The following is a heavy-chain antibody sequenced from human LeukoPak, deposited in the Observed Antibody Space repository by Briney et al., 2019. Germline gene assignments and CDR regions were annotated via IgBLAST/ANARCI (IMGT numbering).Heavy chain of an antibody. CDR3: ARSSSGWYLNDY. V-gene: IGHV1-2*06. Sequence: ASVKVSCKASGYTFTGYYMHWVRQAPGQGLEWMGRINPNSGGTNYAQKFQDRVTMTRDTSISTAYMELSRLRSDDTAVYYCARSSSGWYLNDYWGQGTLLTVSS. J-gene: IGHJ4*02. CDR1: GYTFTGYY. D-gene: IGHD6-19*01. CDR2: INPNSGGT.